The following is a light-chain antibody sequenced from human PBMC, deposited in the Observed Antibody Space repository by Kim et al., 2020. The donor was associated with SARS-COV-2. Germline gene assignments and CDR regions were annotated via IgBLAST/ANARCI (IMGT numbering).Light chain of an antibody. V-gene: IGKV3-15*01. CDR1: QSVRSN. CDR3: QQHNKWFALS. Sequence: SPVAIATPPCRATQSVRSNIAWYQQKPGQAPRLLIYDAYNRATGDPARFSGSGFGTEFTLTISSLQSEDSAVYHCQQHNKWFALSFGGGTKVDIK. CDR2: DAY. J-gene: IGKJ4*01.